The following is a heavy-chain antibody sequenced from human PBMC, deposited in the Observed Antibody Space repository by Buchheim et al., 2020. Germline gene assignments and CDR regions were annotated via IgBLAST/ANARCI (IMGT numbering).Heavy chain of an antibody. CDR2: INSGNGNT. D-gene: IGHD2-2*01. CDR1: GSTFTSYA. CDR3: ARGSIVVVPAATPPYYYYGMDV. Sequence: QVQLVQSGAEVKKPGASVKVSCKASGSTFTSYAMHWVRQAPGQRLEWMGWINSGNGNTNYSPKFQGRVTITRDTSASTAYMELRSLRSEDTAVYYCARGSIVVVPAATPPYYYYGMDVWGQGNT. V-gene: IGHV1-3*01. J-gene: IGHJ6*02.